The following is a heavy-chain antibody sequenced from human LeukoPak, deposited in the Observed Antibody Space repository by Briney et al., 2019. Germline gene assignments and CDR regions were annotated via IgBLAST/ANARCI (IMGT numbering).Heavy chain of an antibody. CDR1: GFTFSSYA. D-gene: IGHD3-22*01. CDR3: ARTGSSGFSTMGY. Sequence: GGSLRLSCAASGFTFSSYAMSWVRQAPGKGLEWVSAISGSGGSTYYADSVKGRFTISRDNTKNTLYLQMNSLRAEDAAVYYCARTGSSGFSTMGYWGQGTLVTVSS. V-gene: IGHV3-23*01. CDR2: ISGSGGST. J-gene: IGHJ4*02.